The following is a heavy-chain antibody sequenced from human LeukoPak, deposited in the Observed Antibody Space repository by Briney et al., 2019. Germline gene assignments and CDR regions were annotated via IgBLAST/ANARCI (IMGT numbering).Heavy chain of an antibody. J-gene: IGHJ4*02. D-gene: IGHD3-16*01. CDR2: IYSGGGT. CDR1: GFTVSSNY. CDR3: ATADGGNYFDY. Sequence: GGSLRLSCAASGFTVSSNYMSWVRQAPGKGLEWVSVIYSGGGTYYADSVKGRFTISRDNSKNTLYLQMNSLRAEDTAVYYCATADGGNYFDYWGQGTLVTVSS. V-gene: IGHV3-53*01.